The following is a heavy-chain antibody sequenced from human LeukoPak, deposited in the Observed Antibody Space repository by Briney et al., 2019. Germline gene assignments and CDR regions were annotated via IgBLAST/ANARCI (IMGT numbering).Heavy chain of an antibody. CDR1: GYTFTDYY. Sequence: ASVKISCKVSGYTFTDYYMHWVQQAPGKGHEWMGLVDPEDGETIYAEKFQGRVTITADTSTDTAYMELSSLRSEDTAVYYCATDILTGSNWFDPWGQGTLVTVSS. CDR2: VDPEDGET. J-gene: IGHJ5*02. D-gene: IGHD3-9*01. CDR3: ATDILTGSNWFDP. V-gene: IGHV1-69-2*01.